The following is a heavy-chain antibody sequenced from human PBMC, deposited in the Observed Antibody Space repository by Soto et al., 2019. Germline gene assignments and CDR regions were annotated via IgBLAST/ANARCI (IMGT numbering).Heavy chain of an antibody. D-gene: IGHD2-2*01. Sequence: ASVKVSCKASGYTFTSYGISWVRQAPGQGLEWMGWISVYNGNTNYAQKLLGRVTMTTDTSSSTAYMELRSLRSDDTAVYYCARVTGSCRSTSCSYYYYYYGMDVCGQGTTVTVSS. CDR1: GYTFTSYG. CDR2: ISVYNGNT. CDR3: ARVTGSCRSTSCSYYYYYYGMDV. V-gene: IGHV1-18*01. J-gene: IGHJ6*02.